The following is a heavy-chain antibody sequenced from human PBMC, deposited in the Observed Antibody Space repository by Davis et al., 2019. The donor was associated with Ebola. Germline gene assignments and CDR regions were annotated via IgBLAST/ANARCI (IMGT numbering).Heavy chain of an antibody. Sequence: KVSCKGSGYTFTSHWIGWVRQMPGKGLEWMGIIYPGDSDTRYSPSFQGQVTISADKSISTAYLQWSSLKASDTAMYYCARQSSTRLFDYWGQGTLVTVSS. CDR3: ARQSSTRLFDY. D-gene: IGHD6-6*01. CDR1: GYTFTSHW. CDR2: IYPGDSDT. J-gene: IGHJ4*02. V-gene: IGHV5-51*01.